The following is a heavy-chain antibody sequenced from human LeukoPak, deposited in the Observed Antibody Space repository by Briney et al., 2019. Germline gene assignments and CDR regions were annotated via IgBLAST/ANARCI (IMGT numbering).Heavy chain of an antibody. CDR1: GYTFTSYD. D-gene: IGHD4-17*01. CDR2: MNPNSGNT. CDR3: ARTTVSNYYYYYMDV. V-gene: IGHV1-8*01. J-gene: IGHJ6*03. Sequence: ASVKVSCKASGYTFTSYDINWVRQATGQGLEWMGWMNPNSGNTGYAQKFQGRVTMTRNTSVSTAYMELSSLRSEDTAVYYCARTTVSNYYYYYMDVWGKGTTVTISS.